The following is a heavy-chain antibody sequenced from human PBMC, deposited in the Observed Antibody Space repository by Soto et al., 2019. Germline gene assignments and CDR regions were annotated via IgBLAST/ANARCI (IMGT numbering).Heavy chain of an antibody. V-gene: IGHV3-30-3*01. CDR1: GFTFSSYA. Sequence: GSLRLSCAASGFTFSSYAMHWVRQAPGKGLEWVAVISYDGSNKYYADSVKGRFTISRDNSKNTLYLQMNSLRAEDTAVYYCATKGDTAMVTADWGQGTLVTVSS. D-gene: IGHD5-18*01. CDR3: ATKGDTAMVTAD. CDR2: ISYDGSNK. J-gene: IGHJ4*02.